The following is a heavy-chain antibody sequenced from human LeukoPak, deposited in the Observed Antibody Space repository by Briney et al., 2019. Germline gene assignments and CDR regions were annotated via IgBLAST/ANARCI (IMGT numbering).Heavy chain of an antibody. J-gene: IGHJ4*02. Sequence: GGSLRLSCAASGFTFSSYSMNWVRQAPGKGLEWVSSISSSSSYIYYADSVKGRFTISRDNSKNTLYLQMNSLRTEDTAVYYCAKDFSFRQWLGTNFDYWGQGALVTVSS. D-gene: IGHD6-19*01. CDR1: GFTFSSYS. CDR2: ISSSSSYI. CDR3: AKDFSFRQWLGTNFDY. V-gene: IGHV3-21*01.